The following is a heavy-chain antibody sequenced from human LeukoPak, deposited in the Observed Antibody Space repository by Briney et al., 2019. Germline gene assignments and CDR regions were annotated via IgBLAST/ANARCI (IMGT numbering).Heavy chain of an antibody. V-gene: IGHV3-21*01. CDR2: ISSSSSYI. CDR1: GFTFSSYA. D-gene: IGHD1-26*01. J-gene: IGHJ3*02. CDR3: ARVATRELLPRRKKQKNDAFDI. Sequence: GGSLRLSCAASGFTFSSYAMSWVRQAPGKGLEWVSSISSSSSYIYYADSVKGRFTISRDNAKNSLYLQMNSLRAEDTAVYYCARVATRELLPRRKKQKNDAFDIWGQGTMVTVSS.